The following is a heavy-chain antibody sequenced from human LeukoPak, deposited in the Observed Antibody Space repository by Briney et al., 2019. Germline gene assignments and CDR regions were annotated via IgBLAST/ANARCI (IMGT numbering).Heavy chain of an antibody. CDR3: AMNWNCDY. CDR2: ITNNGIST. V-gene: IGHV3-64D*09. J-gene: IGHJ4*02. Sequence: GGSLRLSCSASGFTFSNYALAWVRQAPGKGLEYVSVITNNGISTYYADSVKGRFTISSDNSKNTLYLQMSSLRAEDTAMYYCAMNWNCDYWGQGTLVTVSS. CDR1: GFTFSNYA. D-gene: IGHD1-1*01.